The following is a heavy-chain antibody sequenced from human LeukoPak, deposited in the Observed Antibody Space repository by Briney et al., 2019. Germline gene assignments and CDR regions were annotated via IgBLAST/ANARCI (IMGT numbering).Heavy chain of an antibody. CDR1: GGSISSSRW. Sequence: PSGTLSLTCTVSGGSISSSRWWSWVRQPPGKGLECVANIKPDGSEKNYVDSVKGRFTISRDNAEKTLSLQMNSLRAEDTAIYYCVRYNSDWGCLDPWGQGTLVTVSS. D-gene: IGHD6-19*01. V-gene: IGHV3-7*01. J-gene: IGHJ5*02. CDR2: IKPDGSEK. CDR3: VRYNSDWGCLDP.